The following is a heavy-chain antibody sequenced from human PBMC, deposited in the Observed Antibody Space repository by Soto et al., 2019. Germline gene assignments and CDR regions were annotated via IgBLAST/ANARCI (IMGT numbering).Heavy chain of an antibody. CDR3: AIAAYCSGATCYSGYNWFDP. CDR2: FNPENDET. D-gene: IGHD2-2*01. J-gene: IGHJ5*02. Sequence: ASVKVSCKVSGDTLSEVSIHCVRRTPGKVLEWMGGFNPENDETSYAQKFQGRVTLTEDTSTDTAYLELSSLRSEDTAIYYCAIAAYCSGATCYSGYNWFDPWGQGTQVTVSS. CDR1: GDTLSEVS. V-gene: IGHV1-24*01.